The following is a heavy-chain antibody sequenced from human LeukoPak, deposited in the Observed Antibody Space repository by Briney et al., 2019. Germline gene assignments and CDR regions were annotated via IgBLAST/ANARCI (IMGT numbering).Heavy chain of an antibody. CDR2: IFYDGGNK. CDR1: GFSFSSYG. J-gene: IGHJ4*02. V-gene: IGHV3-30*18. CDR3: AKDSFNYYDSGNYINARDF. Sequence: GGSLRLSCAASGFSFSSYGMHWVRQAPGKGLEWVAIIFYDGGNKYYADSFKGRFTISRDNSKNTLYLQMNSLRAEDTAVYYCAKDSFNYYDSGNYINARDFWGQGTLVTVSS. D-gene: IGHD3-10*01.